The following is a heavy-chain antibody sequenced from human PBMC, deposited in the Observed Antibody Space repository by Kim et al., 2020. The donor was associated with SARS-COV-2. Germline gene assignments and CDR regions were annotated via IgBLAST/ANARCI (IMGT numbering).Heavy chain of an antibody. CDR1: GGSISSGDYY. V-gene: IGHV4-30-4*01. J-gene: IGHJ3*02. CDR2: IYYSGST. D-gene: IGHD4-17*01. CDR3: ARLPPRDYDDAFDI. Sequence: SETLSLTCTVSGGSISSGDYYWSWIRQPPGKGLEWIGYIYYSGSTYYNPSLKSRVTISVDTSKNQFSLKLSSVTAADTAVYYCARLPPRDYDDAFDIWGQGTMVTVSS.